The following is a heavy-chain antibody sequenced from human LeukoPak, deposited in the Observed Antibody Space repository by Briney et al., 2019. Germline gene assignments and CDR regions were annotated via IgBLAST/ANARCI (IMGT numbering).Heavy chain of an antibody. V-gene: IGHV3-23*01. D-gene: IGHD3-22*01. CDR3: ANRNYYDRRFYYCYYFDY. J-gene: IGHJ4*02. CDR1: GFTFKNYV. Sequence: GGSLRLSCAASGFTFKNYVMNWVRQAPGKGLEWVSAISGSGDSTYYTDSVKGRFTISRDNSKNTLYLQMNSLRAEDTAMYYCANRNYYDRRFYYCYYFDYWGQGTLVTVSS. CDR2: ISGSGDST.